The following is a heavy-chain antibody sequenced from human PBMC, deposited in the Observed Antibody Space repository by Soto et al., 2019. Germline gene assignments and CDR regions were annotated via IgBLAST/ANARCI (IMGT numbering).Heavy chain of an antibody. V-gene: IGHV3-11*06. Sequence: QVQLVESGGGLVKPGGSLRLSCVASGSTFSDSYMSWVRQAPGKGLEWVSYISSTSSFTDYAESVKGRFIISRDNAKNSLFLQMNSLRAEDTALYYCARRDGYNYFDFWGQGTLVSVSS. CDR2: ISSTSSFT. J-gene: IGHJ4*02. CDR3: ARRDGYNYFDF. D-gene: IGHD5-12*01. CDR1: GSTFSDSY.